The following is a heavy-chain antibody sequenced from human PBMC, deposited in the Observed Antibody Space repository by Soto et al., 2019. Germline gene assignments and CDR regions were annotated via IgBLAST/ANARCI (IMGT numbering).Heavy chain of an antibody. Sequence: QVQLVESGGGLVKPGGSLRLSCAASGFTFSDYYMSWIRQAPGKGLEWVSYIRSIGTTVYYADSVKGRFTISRDNAKDSLYQQMNSLRAEDTAVYYCARLVRLRPSRADYYCYMDVWGKGTTVTVSS. D-gene: IGHD2-8*01. CDR2: IRSIGTTV. CDR3: ARLVRLRPSRADYYCYMDV. CDR1: GFTFSDYY. J-gene: IGHJ6*03. V-gene: IGHV3-11*01.